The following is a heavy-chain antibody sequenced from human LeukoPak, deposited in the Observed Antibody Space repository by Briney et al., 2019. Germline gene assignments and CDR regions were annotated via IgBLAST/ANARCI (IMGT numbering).Heavy chain of an antibody. Sequence: ASVKVSCKASGYTFTSYYMHWVRQAPGQGLEWMGIINPSGGSTSYAQKLQGRVTMTTDTSTSTAYMELRSLRSDDTAVYYCARAVLLWFGELNWFDPWGQGTLVTVSS. CDR2: INPSGGST. J-gene: IGHJ5*02. D-gene: IGHD3-10*01. CDR3: ARAVLLWFGELNWFDP. V-gene: IGHV1-46*01. CDR1: GYTFTSYY.